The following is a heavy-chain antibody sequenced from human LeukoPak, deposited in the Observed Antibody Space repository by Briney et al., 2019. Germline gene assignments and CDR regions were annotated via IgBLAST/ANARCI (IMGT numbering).Heavy chain of an antibody. CDR2: IYSGDRT. V-gene: IGHV3-53*01. J-gene: IGHJ6*02. CDR1: GFIVSSNY. CDR3: ASDSPYYGMDV. Sequence: PGGSLRLSCVASGFIVSSNYMSWVRQAPGKGLEWVSVIYSGDRTYYADSVKGRFTISRDNSKNTLYLQMSGLRVEDTAVYHCASDSPYYGMDVRGQGTTVTVSS.